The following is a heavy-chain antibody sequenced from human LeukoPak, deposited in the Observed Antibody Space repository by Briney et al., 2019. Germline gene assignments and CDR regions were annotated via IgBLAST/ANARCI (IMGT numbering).Heavy chain of an antibody. CDR2: IYTSGST. D-gene: IGHD3-3*01. CDR3: ARGFTIFGVVIIGEAFDI. V-gene: IGHV4-4*07. J-gene: IGHJ3*02. CDR1: GGSISSYY. Sequence: SETLSLTCTVSGGSISSYYWSWIRQPAGKGLEWIGRIYTSGSTNYNPSLKSRVTMSVDTSKNQFSLKLSSVTAADPAVYYCARGFTIFGVVIIGEAFDIWGQGTMVTVSS.